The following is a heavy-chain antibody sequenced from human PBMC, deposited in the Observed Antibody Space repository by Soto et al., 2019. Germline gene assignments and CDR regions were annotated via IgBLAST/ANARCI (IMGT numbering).Heavy chain of an antibody. CDR1: GYTFTSYY. J-gene: IGHJ3*02. D-gene: IGHD2-15*01. CDR2: INPSGGST. V-gene: IGHV1-46*03. CDR3: ARERCSGGSCYSMSHDAFDI. Sequence: ASVKDSCKASGYTFTSYYMHWVRQAPGQGLEWMGIINPSGGSTSYAQKFQGRVTMTRDTSTSTVYMELSSLRSEDTAVYYCARERCSGGSCYSMSHDAFDIWGQGTMVTVSS.